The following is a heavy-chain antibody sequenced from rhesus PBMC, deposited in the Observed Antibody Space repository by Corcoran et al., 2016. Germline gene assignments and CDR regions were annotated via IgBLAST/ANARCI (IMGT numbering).Heavy chain of an antibody. CDR1: GGSVSSSNW. D-gene: IGHD5-12*01. J-gene: IGHJ4*01. V-gene: IGHV4S19*01. CDR3: AREIGTCIQAYLDY. CDR2: ISGSRGST. Sequence: QVQLQESAPGLVKPSETLSLTCAVSGGSVSSSNWWSWIRQPPGKGLEWIGYISGSRGSTYYNPSLKRPVTSAKDTSKNQFALKLSSGTAADTCVYYCAREIGTCIQAYLDYWGQGVLVIVSS.